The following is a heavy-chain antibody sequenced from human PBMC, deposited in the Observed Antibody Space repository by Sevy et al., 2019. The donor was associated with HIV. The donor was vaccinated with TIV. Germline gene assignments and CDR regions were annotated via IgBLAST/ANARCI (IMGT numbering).Heavy chain of an antibody. J-gene: IGHJ4*02. D-gene: IGHD6-13*01. Sequence: GGSLRLSCAASGFTFSNYGMHWVRQVPGKGLEWVTFIRYDGSDKYYGASVKGRFTLSRDDSKKTLYLQMDSLRPEDTAIYYCAKDLAGPGRRYFDYWGQGTLVTVSS. CDR3: AKDLAGPGRRYFDY. V-gene: IGHV3-30*02. CDR1: GFTFSNYG. CDR2: IRYDGSDK.